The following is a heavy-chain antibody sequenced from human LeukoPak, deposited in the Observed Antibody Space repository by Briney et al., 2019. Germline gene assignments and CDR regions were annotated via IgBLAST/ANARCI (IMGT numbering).Heavy chain of an antibody. CDR3: ARGSTLYYYDSSGPTFDY. D-gene: IGHD3-22*01. J-gene: IGHJ4*02. V-gene: IGHV4-39*07. CDR1: GGSISSSSYY. CDR2: IYYSGST. Sequence: RASETLSLTCTVSGGSISSSSYYWGWIRQPPGKGLEWIGSIYYSGSTYYNPSLKSRVTISVDTSKNQFSLKLSSVTAADTAVYYRARGSTLYYYDSSGPTFDYWGQGTLVTVSS.